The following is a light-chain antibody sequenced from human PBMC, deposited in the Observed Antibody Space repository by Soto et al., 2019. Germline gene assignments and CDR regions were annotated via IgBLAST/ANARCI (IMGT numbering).Light chain of an antibody. CDR2: EVS. V-gene: IGLV2-23*02. CDR1: SSDVGSYTL. J-gene: IGLJ1*01. Sequence: QSVLTQLASVSGSPGQSITISCTGSSSDVGSYTLVSWYQQHPGKVPKLMIYEVSKRPSGVSVRFSGSRSGNTASLTISGLQAEDEADYFCWSYAGSFTYVFGTGTKVTLL. CDR3: WSYAGSFTYV.